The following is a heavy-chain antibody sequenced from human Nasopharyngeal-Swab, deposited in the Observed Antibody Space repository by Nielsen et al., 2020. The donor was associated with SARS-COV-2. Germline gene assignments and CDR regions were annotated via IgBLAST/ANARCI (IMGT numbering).Heavy chain of an antibody. J-gene: IGHJ6*03. CDR1: GGSFSASY. D-gene: IGHD2-2*01. CDR3: ARGFSGIVPGPILGLGPYYSYYYMDV. CDR2: INDSGST. V-gene: IGHV4-34*01. Sequence: SETLSLACAVYGGSFSASYWGWIRQPPGKGLEWIGEINDSGSTNYNPSLKSRVTISVDTSKNQFSLKLSSVTAADTAVYYCARGFSGIVPGPILGLGPYYSYYYMDVWGKGTTVTVSS.